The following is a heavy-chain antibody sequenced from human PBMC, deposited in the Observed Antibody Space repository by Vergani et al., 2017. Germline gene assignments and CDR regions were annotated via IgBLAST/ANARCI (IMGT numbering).Heavy chain of an antibody. Sequence: QVQLQESGPGLVKPSETLSLTCAVSGYSISSGYYWGWIRQPPGKGLEWIGSIYHSGSTYYNPSLKSRVTISVDTSKNQFSLKLSSVTAADTAVYYCARNLWISDACDIWGQGTMVTVSS. V-gene: IGHV4-38-2*01. CDR3: ARNLWISDACDI. J-gene: IGHJ3*02. D-gene: IGHD2-2*03. CDR1: GYSISSGYY. CDR2: IYHSGST.